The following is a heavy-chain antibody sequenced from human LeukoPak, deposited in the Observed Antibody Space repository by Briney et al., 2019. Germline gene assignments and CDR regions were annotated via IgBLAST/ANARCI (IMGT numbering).Heavy chain of an antibody. CDR3: AKDTAVQFLEPAF. CDR2: ISFDGSVT. V-gene: IGHV3-30*18. D-gene: IGHD3-3*01. J-gene: IGHJ1*01. Sequence: ARGSLRLSCAASGFTFNTHGMHWVRQAPGKGLESVAAISFDGSVTRYSAAVKGRFTTSRDNSLNTLYLQMNSLRVEDTAIYYCAKDTAVQFLEPAFWGQGTLGTVSS. CDR1: GFTFNTHG.